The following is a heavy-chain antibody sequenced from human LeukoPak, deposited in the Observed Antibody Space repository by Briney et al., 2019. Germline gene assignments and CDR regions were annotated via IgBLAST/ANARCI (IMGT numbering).Heavy chain of an antibody. V-gene: IGHV3-48*04. J-gene: IGHJ4*02. D-gene: IGHD3-22*01. CDR1: GFTFSDYS. Sequence: GGSLRLSCAVSGFTFSDYSMNWVRQAPGKGLEWVSYISSASRTIKYADFVRGRLTVSRDNAKKSLHLQMNRLTTEDTAVYFCVRDVGRFYYDSTGEDYWGQGTLVTVSS. CDR2: ISSASRTI. CDR3: VRDVGRFYYDSTGEDY.